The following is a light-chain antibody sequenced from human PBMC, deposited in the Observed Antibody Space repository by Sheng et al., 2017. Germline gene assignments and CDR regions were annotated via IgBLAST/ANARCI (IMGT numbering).Light chain of an antibody. J-gene: IGKJ1*01. CDR2: AAS. V-gene: IGKV1-16*01. CDR3: QQTYSTVWA. Sequence: DIQMTQSPSSLSASVGDRVTITCRASQDIGHYLVWFQQRPGKAPNSLIYAASLLHRGVPSRFSASGSGADFTLTISSLQPEDFATYYCQQTYSTVWAFGQGTKV. CDR1: QDIGHY.